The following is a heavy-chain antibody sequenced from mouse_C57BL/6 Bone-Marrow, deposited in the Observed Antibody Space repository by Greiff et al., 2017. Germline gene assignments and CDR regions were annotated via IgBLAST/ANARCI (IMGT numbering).Heavy chain of an antibody. Sequence: EVKLVESGAELVRPGASVKLSCTASGFNIKDDYMHWVKQRPEQGLECIGWIDPENGDTEYASKFQGKATITADTSSNTAYLQLSSLTSEDTAVYYCTTGDGYYVGAMDYWGQGTSVTVSS. CDR3: TTGDGYYVGAMDY. CDR2: IDPENGDT. V-gene: IGHV14-4*01. J-gene: IGHJ4*01. D-gene: IGHD2-3*01. CDR1: GFNIKDDY.